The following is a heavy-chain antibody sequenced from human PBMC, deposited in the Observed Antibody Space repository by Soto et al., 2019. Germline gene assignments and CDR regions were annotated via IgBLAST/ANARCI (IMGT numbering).Heavy chain of an antibody. CDR3: SGGVGDAF. J-gene: IGHJ4*02. V-gene: IGHV3-7*01. CDR1: ESTVSRDW. Sequence: ESPLVESGGGLVQPGGSLRLSCAISESTVSRDWMNWVRQAPGKGLEWVAHTNQDGSQKYYVDSVKGRFTISRDNAKKSLYLEMNSLRAGDTAMYYCSGGVGDAFWGQGTLVTVSS. CDR2: TNQDGSQK. D-gene: IGHD1-26*01.